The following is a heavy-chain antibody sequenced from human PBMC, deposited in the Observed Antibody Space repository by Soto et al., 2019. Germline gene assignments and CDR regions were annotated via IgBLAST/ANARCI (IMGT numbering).Heavy chain of an antibody. Sequence: QLQLQESGPGLVKPSETLSLTCTVSGGSISSSSYYWGWIRQPPGKGVEWIGSIYYSGSTYYNPSLKSRVTISVDTSKNQFSLKLSSVTAADTAVYYCARQRTTVDYWGQGTLVTVSS. V-gene: IGHV4-39*01. D-gene: IGHD4-17*01. J-gene: IGHJ4*02. CDR3: ARQRTTVDY. CDR1: GGSISSSSYY. CDR2: IYYSGST.